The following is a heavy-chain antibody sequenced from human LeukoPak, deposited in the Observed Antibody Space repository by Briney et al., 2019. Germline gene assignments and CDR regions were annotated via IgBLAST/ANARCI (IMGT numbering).Heavy chain of an antibody. CDR2: ISSNGGST. J-gene: IGHJ4*02. CDR1: GFTFSSYA. V-gene: IGHV3-64*01. Sequence: GGSLRLSCAASGFTFSSYAMHWVRQAPGKGLEYVSAISSNGGSTYYANSVKGRFTISRDNSKNTLYLQMGSLRAEDMAVYYCARAPYDTLYYFDFWGQGTLVTVSS. CDR3: ARAPYDTLYYFDF. D-gene: IGHD3-3*01.